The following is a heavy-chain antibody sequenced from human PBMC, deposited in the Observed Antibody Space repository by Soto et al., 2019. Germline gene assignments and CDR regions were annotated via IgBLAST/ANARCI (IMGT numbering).Heavy chain of an antibody. CDR1: GFTFSSYA. CDR2: LSGSGGST. J-gene: IGHJ4*02. D-gene: IGHD4-17*01. Sequence: EVQLLESGGGLVQPGGSLRLSCAASGFTFSSYAMSWVRQAPGKGLEWVSALSGSGGSTYYADSVKGRFTISRDNSKNTLYLQMNSLRAEDTAVYYCAKGRTYGDYVGAYYFDYWGQGTLVTVSS. CDR3: AKGRTYGDYVGAYYFDY. V-gene: IGHV3-23*01.